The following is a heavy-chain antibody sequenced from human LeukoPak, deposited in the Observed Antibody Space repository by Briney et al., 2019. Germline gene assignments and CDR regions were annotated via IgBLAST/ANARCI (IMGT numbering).Heavy chain of an antibody. Sequence: GSLKVSCMASGYTFIDFYMHWVRQAPGQGLEWMGWMNPNSGGTNTAQRFQGRATMTRDKSIGTAYMELSGLRSDDTAVYYCARSLATDDAFAIWGQGTVVTVS. CDR2: MNPNSGGT. V-gene: IGHV1-2*02. CDR3: ARSLATDDAFAI. CDR1: GYTFIDFY. J-gene: IGHJ3*02.